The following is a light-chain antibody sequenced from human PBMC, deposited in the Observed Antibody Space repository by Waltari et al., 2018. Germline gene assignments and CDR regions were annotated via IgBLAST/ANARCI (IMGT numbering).Light chain of an antibody. CDR3: SSYTSSSTLV. V-gene: IGLV2-14*01. Sequence: QSALTQPASVSGSPGQSITISCTGTSSDVGGYNHVSRYQQHPGKAPKLMIYDVSNWPSGVSNRFSGSKSGNTASLTISGLQAEDEADYYCSSYTSSSTLVFGGGTKLTVL. J-gene: IGLJ2*01. CDR1: SSDVGGYNH. CDR2: DVS.